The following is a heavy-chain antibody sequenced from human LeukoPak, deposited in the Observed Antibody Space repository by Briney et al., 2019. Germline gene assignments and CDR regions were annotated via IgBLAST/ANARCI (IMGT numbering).Heavy chain of an antibody. J-gene: IGHJ3*02. D-gene: IGHD2-15*01. CDR3: ARVSRDRYCSGGSCYALSNYAFDI. Sequence: GGSLRLSCAASGFTFSDYYMSWIRQAPGKGLEWVSYISSSGSTIYYADSVKGRFTISRDNAKNSLYLQMNSPRAEDTAVYYCARVSRDRYCSGGSCYALSNYAFDIWGQGTMVTVSS. CDR1: GFTFSDYY. V-gene: IGHV3-11*01. CDR2: ISSSGSTI.